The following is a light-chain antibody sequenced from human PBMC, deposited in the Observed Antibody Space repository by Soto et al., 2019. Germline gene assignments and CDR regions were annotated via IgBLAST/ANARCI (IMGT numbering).Light chain of an antibody. J-gene: IGLJ2*01. V-gene: IGLV2-8*01. CDR2: GVN. CDR3: NSYAGSNNVV. CDR1: SSDVGGYNY. Sequence: QSALTQPPSASGSPGQSVTISCTGTSSDVGGYNYVSWYQQHPGKAPKLMIYGVNKRPSGVPDRFSGSKSGNTASLTVSGLQAEDAAGDYCNSYAGSNNVVFGGGTQLTVL.